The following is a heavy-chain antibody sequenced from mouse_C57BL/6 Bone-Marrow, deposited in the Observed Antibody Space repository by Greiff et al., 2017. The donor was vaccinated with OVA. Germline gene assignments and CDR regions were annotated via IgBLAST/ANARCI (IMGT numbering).Heavy chain of an antibody. CDR1: CFNIKDDY. D-gene: IGHD2-1*01. J-gene: IGHJ3*02. CDR3: TTGGNYEG. V-gene: IGHV14-4*01. Sequence: EVQLQQSGAELVRPGASVKLSCTASCFNIKDDYMHWVKQRPEQGLEWIGWIDPENGDTEYASKFQGKATITADTSSNTAYLQLSSLTSEDTAVYYCTTGGNYEGWGQGTLVTVSA. CDR2: IDPENGDT.